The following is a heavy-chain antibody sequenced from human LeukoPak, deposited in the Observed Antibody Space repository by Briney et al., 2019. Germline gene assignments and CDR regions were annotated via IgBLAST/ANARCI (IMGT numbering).Heavy chain of an antibody. J-gene: IGHJ4*02. CDR1: GFTFSSYA. V-gene: IGHV3-23*01. Sequence: PGGSLRLSCAASGFTFSSYAMSWVRQAPGKGLEWVSGISASGGSTYSAASVKGRFTISRDDSKTTLYLQMNSLTAEDTAVYYCAKVVGDYSTCDYWGQGTLVTVSS. D-gene: IGHD4-11*01. CDR2: ISASGGST. CDR3: AKVVGDYSTCDY.